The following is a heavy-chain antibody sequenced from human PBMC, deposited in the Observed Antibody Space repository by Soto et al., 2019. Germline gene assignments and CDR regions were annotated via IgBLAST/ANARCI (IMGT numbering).Heavy chain of an antibody. V-gene: IGHV1-8*01. D-gene: IGHD3-10*01. J-gene: IGHJ4*02. CDR2: VSANNGDT. CDR3: ATVSRKGSGIDFDY. CDR1: GYTFSNYD. Sequence: QVQLVQSGAELKKPGASVKVSCKASGYTFSNYDMNWVRQATGQGPEWIGWVSANNGDTGYAQKFQGRVTLTTDISTTTAYMELTSLRSEDTAIYYCATVSRKGSGIDFDYWGQGTLVTVSS.